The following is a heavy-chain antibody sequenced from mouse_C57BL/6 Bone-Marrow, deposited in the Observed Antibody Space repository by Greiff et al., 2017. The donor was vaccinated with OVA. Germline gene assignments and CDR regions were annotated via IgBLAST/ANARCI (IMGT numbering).Heavy chain of an antibody. V-gene: IGHV7-1*01. CDR3: ARDYYGMAMDY. J-gene: IGHJ4*01. CDR1: GFTFSDFY. Sequence: EVKLVESGGGLVQSGRSLRLSCATSGFTFSDFYMEWVRQAPGKGLEWIAASRNKANDYTTEYSASVKGRFIVSRDTSQSILYLQMNALRAEDTAIYYCARDYYGMAMDYWGQGTSVTVSS. D-gene: IGHD1-1*01. CDR2: SRNKANDYTT.